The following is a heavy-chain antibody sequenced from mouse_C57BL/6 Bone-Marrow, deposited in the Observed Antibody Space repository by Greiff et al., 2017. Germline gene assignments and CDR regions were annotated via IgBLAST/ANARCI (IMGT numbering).Heavy chain of an antibody. D-gene: IGHD2-3*01. CDR3: ARKGGWDLFYAMDY. V-gene: IGHV2-2*01. J-gene: IGHJ4*01. CDR2: IWSGGST. Sequence: VKLMESGPGLVQPSQSLSITCTVSGFSLTSYGVHWVRQSPGKGLEWLGVIWSGGSTDNNAAFISRLSISKDNSKSQVFFKMNSLQADDTAIYYCARKGGWDLFYAMDYWGQGTSVTVSS. CDR1: GFSLTSYG.